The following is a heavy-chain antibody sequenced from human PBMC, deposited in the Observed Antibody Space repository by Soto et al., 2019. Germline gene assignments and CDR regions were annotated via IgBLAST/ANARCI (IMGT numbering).Heavy chain of an antibody. CDR2: INHSGSS. CDR3: ARGGGGISSTWYGFDA. Sequence: SETLSLTCAVYGGSFSGYYWSWIRQPPGKGLEWIGEINHSGSSNYNPSLKSRVTMSVVTSKNQFSLNLTSVTAADTAVYYCARGGGGISSTWYGFDAWGQGTPVTVSS. CDR1: GGSFSGYY. D-gene: IGHD6-13*01. J-gene: IGHJ4*02. V-gene: IGHV4-34*01.